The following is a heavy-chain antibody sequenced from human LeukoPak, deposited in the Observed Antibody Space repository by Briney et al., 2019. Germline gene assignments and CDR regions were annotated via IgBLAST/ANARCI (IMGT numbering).Heavy chain of an antibody. CDR3: AKDHQWGSGYYYADY. V-gene: IGHV3-23*01. Sequence: PGGSLRLSCAASGFPFSTYAMSWVRQTPGKGLEWVSAISGSGGSTYYVDSVKGRFTISRDNSKNTLYLQMNSLRAEDTAVYYCAKDHQWGSGYYYADYWGQGTLVTVSS. CDR2: ISGSGGST. CDR1: GFPFSTYA. D-gene: IGHD3-22*01. J-gene: IGHJ4*02.